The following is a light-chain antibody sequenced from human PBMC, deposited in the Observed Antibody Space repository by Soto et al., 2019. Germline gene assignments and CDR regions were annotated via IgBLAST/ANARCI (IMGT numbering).Light chain of an antibody. CDR1: SSDVGAYNY. J-gene: IGLJ2*01. CDR2: EVT. Sequence: QSVLTQPASVSGSPGQSITISCTGTSSDVGAYNYVSWYQQHPGKAPKLIIFEVTNRPSGVSSRFSGSKSGNTASLTVSGLQAEDEADYYCSSYTDSNIPVIFGGGTQLTVL. V-gene: IGLV2-14*01. CDR3: SSYTDSNIPVI.